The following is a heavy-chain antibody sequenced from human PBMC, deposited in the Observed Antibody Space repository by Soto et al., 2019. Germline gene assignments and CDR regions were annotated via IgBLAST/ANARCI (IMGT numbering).Heavy chain of an antibody. CDR3: ARLGFNYDFLSGYYNVHHYYGIDV. CDR2: IYPGDSDT. CDR1: GYKVSTWHNFTSYW. Sequence: PGESLKISCMGSGYKVSTWHNFTSYWIAWVRQMPGEGLDWMGIIYPGDSDTRYSPSFQGQVTISADKPINSVYLQWSSLKASDTATYYCARLGFNYDFLSGYYNVHHYYGIDVWGQGTTVTVSS. V-gene: IGHV5-51*01. D-gene: IGHD3-3*01. J-gene: IGHJ6*02.